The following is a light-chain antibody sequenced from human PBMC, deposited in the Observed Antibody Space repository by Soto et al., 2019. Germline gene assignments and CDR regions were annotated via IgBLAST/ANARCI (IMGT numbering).Light chain of an antibody. CDR3: QQYNNWGT. V-gene: IGKV3-15*01. Sequence: EIVMTQSPVTLSVSPGERATLSCRASQSVSSYLAWYQQKPGQPPRLLIYGASTRATGIPARFSGSGSGTEFTLTISSLQSEDFAVYYCQQYNNWGTFGQGTKVEIK. CDR2: GAS. J-gene: IGKJ1*01. CDR1: QSVSSY.